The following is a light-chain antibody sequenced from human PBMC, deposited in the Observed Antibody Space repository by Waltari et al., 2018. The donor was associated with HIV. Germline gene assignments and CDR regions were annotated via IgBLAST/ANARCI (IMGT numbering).Light chain of an antibody. CDR2: EVG. J-gene: IGLJ2*01. CDR1: SSGVGSYYR. CDR3: SSYTSSSTLV. Sequence: QSALTQPPSVSGSPGQSVTISCHGTSSGVGSYYRLPWYQQPPGTAPNLMIYEVGNRPSGVPHRFSGSKSGNTASLTISGLQAEDEADYYCSSYTSSSTLVFGGGTKLTVL. V-gene: IGLV2-18*02.